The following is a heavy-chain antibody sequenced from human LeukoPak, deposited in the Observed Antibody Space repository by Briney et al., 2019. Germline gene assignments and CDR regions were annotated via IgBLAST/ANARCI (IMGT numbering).Heavy chain of an antibody. Sequence: PGGSLRLSCVASGFTFSKYAMSWVRQAPGKGLEWVSGITGSSGRTFYADSVTGRFTISRDNSKNTLYLQMNSLRADDTALYYCAKDTGYTDGDFDYWGQGIMVTVSS. D-gene: IGHD2-8*01. V-gene: IGHV3-23*01. CDR2: ITGSSGRT. J-gene: IGHJ4*02. CDR3: AKDTGYTDGDFDY. CDR1: GFTFSKYA.